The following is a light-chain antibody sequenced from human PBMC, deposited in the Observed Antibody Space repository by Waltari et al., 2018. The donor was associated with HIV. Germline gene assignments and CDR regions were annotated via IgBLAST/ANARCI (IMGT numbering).Light chain of an antibody. CDR1: ILAKQY. CDR3: YSAANYIWV. V-gene: IGLV3-27*01. CDR2: KDN. J-gene: IGLJ3*02. Sequence: SFELTQPSSVSVSPGQTARITCSGDILAKQYVRWLQQRPGQAPLLIIFKDNERPSGIPERFSGSSTGPTVTLTISGVQVEDEADYYCYSAANYIWVFGGGTRLTVL.